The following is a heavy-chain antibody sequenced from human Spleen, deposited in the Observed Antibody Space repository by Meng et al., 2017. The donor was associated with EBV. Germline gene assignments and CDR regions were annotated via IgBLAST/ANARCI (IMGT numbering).Heavy chain of an antibody. CDR3: ATWWGKGYY. V-gene: IGHV4-34*01. Sequence: QVQLQEWGAGLLKPSETLSLTCAVYGGSFSGYYWSWIRQPPGKGLEWIGEINHSGNTNYNPSLKSRVTISVDTSKRQFSLKLTSMTAADTAVYYCATWWGKGYYWGQETLVTVSS. CDR2: INHSGNT. CDR1: GGSFSGYY. D-gene: IGHD2-8*02. J-gene: IGHJ4*02.